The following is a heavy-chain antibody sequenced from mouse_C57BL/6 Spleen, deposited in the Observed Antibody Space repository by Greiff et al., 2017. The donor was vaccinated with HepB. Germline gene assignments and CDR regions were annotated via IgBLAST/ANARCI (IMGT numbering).Heavy chain of an antibody. CDR3: ARDEDGYYYAMDY. J-gene: IGHJ4*01. CDR2: ISDGGSYT. CDR1: GFTFSSYA. D-gene: IGHD2-3*01. V-gene: IGHV5-4*01. Sequence: EVMLVESGGGLVKPGGSLKLSCAASGFTFSSYAMSWVRQTPEKRLEWVATISDGGSYTYYPDNVKGRFTISRDNAKNNLYLQMSHLKSEDTAMYYCARDEDGYYYAMDYWGQGTSVTVSS.